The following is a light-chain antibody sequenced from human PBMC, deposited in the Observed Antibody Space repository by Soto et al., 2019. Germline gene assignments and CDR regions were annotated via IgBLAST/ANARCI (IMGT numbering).Light chain of an antibody. V-gene: IGKV1-33*01. CDR2: DAS. J-gene: IGKJ2*01. Sequence: DIQMTQSPSSLSASVGDRVTITCQASQDISIYLNWYQQKPGKAPKLLIYDASNLETGVPSRFSGSGSGTDFTFIISSLRPEDIAVYYCQQYENLPPFTFGQGTKLEIK. CDR3: QQYENLPPFT. CDR1: QDISIY.